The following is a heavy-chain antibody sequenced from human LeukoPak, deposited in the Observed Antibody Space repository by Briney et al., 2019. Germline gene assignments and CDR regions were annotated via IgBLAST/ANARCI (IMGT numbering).Heavy chain of an antibody. Sequence: PGGSLRLSCAASGFTFSTYSMNWVRQAPGKGLEWVSYISSSTSTIYYADSVKGRFTISRDNAKNSLYLQMNSLRAEDTAVYYCARNYYDSSGYREFDYWGQGTLVTVSS. CDR3: ARNYYDSSGYREFDY. D-gene: IGHD3-22*01. CDR2: ISSSTSTI. J-gene: IGHJ4*02. CDR1: GFTFSTYS. V-gene: IGHV3-48*01.